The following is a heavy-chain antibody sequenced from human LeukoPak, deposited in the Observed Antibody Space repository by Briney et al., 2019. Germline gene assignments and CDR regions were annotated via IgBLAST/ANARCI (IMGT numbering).Heavy chain of an antibody. J-gene: IGHJ6*02. CDR2: IIPIFGTA. D-gene: IGHD3-10*01. CDR1: GGTFSSYA. Sequence: GASVKVSCKASGGTFSSYAISWVRQAPGQGLEWMGRIIPIFGTANYAQKFQGRVTITADESTSTAYMELSSLRSEDTALYYCARVFDGSGSYWYYYYGMDVWGQGTTVTVSS. V-gene: IGHV1-69*13. CDR3: ARVFDGSGSYWYYYYGMDV.